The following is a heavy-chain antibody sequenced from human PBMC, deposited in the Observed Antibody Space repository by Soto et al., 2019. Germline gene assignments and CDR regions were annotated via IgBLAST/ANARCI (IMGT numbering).Heavy chain of an antibody. CDR3: AKDGSSTWYVGY. CDR1: GFTFSRYG. Sequence: GGSLRLSCAASGFTFSRYGIHWVRQAPGKGLEWVALISYGGSSEFYADSVKGRFTISRDNSKNTVYLQMDSLRADDTAVYYCAKDGSSTWYVGYWGQGTLVTVSS. D-gene: IGHD6-13*01. V-gene: IGHV3-30*18. CDR2: ISYGGSSE. J-gene: IGHJ4*02.